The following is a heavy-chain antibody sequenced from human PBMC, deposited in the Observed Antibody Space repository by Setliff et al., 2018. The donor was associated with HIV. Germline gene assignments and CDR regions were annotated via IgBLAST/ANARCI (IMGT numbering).Heavy chain of an antibody. CDR3: ARDAYSRSSVGNYYYYYMDV. Sequence: SETLSLTCTVSGGSINNYYWSWIRQPPGRGLEWIGYIYYSGSTNYNPSLKSRVTMSIETSKNQFSLKLTSVTAADTAVYYCARDAYSRSSVGNYYYYYMDVWGKGTTVTVS. CDR1: GGSINNYY. D-gene: IGHD6-6*01. CDR2: IYYSGST. V-gene: IGHV4-59*12. J-gene: IGHJ6*03.